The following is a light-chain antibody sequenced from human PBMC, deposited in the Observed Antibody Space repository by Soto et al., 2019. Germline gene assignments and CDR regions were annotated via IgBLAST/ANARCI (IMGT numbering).Light chain of an antibody. CDR1: QSVSSN. CDR2: GAS. J-gene: IGKJ1*01. V-gene: IGKV3-15*01. CDR3: QQYNNWPQT. Sequence: EIVMMQFPATLFEKTGERATLSCRASQSVSSNLAWYQQKPGQAPRLLIYGASTRATSIPARFSGSGSGTEFTLTISSLQSEDFAVYYCQQYNNWPQTFGQGT.